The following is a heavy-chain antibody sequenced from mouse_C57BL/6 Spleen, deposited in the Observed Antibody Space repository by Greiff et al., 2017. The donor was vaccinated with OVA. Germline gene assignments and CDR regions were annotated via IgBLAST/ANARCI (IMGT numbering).Heavy chain of an antibody. CDR3: ARSGGSGYFDY. CDR2: IYPGDGDT. Sequence: QVQLQQSGPELVKPGASVKISCKASGYAFSSSWMNWVKQKPGKGLEWIGRIYPGDGDTNYNGKFKGKATLTADKSSGTAYMQLSSLTSEDSAVYFCARSGGSGYFDYWGQGTTLTVSS. V-gene: IGHV1-82*01. J-gene: IGHJ2*01. D-gene: IGHD3-2*02. CDR1: GYAFSSSW.